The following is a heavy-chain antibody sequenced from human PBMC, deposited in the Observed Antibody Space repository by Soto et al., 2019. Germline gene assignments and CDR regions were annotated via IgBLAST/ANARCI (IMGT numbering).Heavy chain of an antibody. J-gene: IGHJ1*01. CDR2: ISGSGVTT. V-gene: IGHV3-23*01. Sequence: EVQLLESGGGLVQPGGSLRLSCAASGFSFSSYAMSWVRQAPGKGLEWVSTISGSGVTTYYADSVKGRFTISRDNSKNTLYLQMSSLRAEDTAVYYCAKGRLGGSYYDFFQHWGQGTLVSVSS. CDR3: AKGRLGGSYYDFFQH. CDR1: GFSFSSYA. D-gene: IGHD1-26*01.